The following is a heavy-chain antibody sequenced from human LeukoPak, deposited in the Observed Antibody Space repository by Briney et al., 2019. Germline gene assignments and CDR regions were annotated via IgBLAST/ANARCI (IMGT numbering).Heavy chain of an antibody. Sequence: SETLSLTCTVSGGSISSYYWSWIRQPPGKGLEWIGYIYYSGSTNYNPSLKSRVTISVDTSKNQFSLKLSSVTAADTAVYYCARVPLVRGVIINYYYGMDVWGQGTTVTVSS. CDR1: GGSISSYY. J-gene: IGHJ6*02. CDR3: ARVPLVRGVIINYYYGMDV. D-gene: IGHD3-10*01. V-gene: IGHV4-59*01. CDR2: IYYSGST.